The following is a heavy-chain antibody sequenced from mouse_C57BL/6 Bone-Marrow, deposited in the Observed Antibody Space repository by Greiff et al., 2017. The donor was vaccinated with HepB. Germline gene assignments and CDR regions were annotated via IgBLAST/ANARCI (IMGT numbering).Heavy chain of an antibody. Sequence: VQLQQPGPELVKPGASVKISCKASGYSFTDYNMNWVKQSNGKSLEWIGVINPNYGTTSYNQKFKGKATLTVDQSSSPAYMQLNSRTSEDSAVYYCARRGDYGGNAMDYWGQGTSVTVSS. D-gene: IGHD2-4*01. CDR1: GYSFTDYN. V-gene: IGHV1-39*01. J-gene: IGHJ4*01. CDR2: INPNYGTT. CDR3: ARRGDYGGNAMDY.